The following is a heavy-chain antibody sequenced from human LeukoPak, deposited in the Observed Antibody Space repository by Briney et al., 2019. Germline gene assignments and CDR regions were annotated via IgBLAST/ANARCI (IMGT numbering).Heavy chain of an antibody. D-gene: IGHD2-2*01. CDR1: GYTFNSYA. V-gene: IGHV3-23*01. J-gene: IGHJ4*02. CDR3: ARRYCSSTSCTLDY. Sequence: GGSLRLSCAASGYTFNSYALTWVRQAPGKGLEWVSGISDSGGSTNYADSVKGRFTISRDNSKNTLYLQMNSLRAEDTAVYYCARRYCSSTSCTLDYWGQGALVTVSS. CDR2: ISDSGGST.